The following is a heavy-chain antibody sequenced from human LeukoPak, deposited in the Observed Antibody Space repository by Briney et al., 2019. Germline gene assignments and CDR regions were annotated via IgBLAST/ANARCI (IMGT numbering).Heavy chain of an antibody. J-gene: IGHJ6*02. CDR2: IWYDGSNK. CDR1: GFTFSSYG. V-gene: IGHV3-33*01. Sequence: PGRSLRLSCAASGFTFSSYGMHWVRQAPGKGLEWVAVIWYDGSNKYYADSVKGRFTISRDNSKNTLYLQMNSLRAEDTAVYYCARDYYDSSGYYYPLHGMDVWGQGTTVTVSS. D-gene: IGHD3-22*01. CDR3: ARDYYDSSGYYYPLHGMDV.